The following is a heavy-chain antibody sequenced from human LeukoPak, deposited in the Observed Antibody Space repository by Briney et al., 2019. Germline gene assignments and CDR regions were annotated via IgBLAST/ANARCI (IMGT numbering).Heavy chain of an antibody. CDR2: ILSNDEK. CDR3: ARIGDGDAFDI. Sequence: SGPTLVNPTETLTLTCSVSGVSLSYVRMGVSWIRQPPGKALEWLAHILSNDEKSYSTSLKSRLTISKDTSKSQVVLIMTNMDPVGTATYYCARIGDGDAFDIWGQETMVTVSP. D-gene: IGHD3-10*01. CDR1: GVSLSYVRMG. J-gene: IGHJ3*02. V-gene: IGHV2-26*01.